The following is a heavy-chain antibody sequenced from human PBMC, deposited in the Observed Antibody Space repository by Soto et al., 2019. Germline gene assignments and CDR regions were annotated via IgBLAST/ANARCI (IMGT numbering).Heavy chain of an antibody. CDR3: AREGIVGDYYYSGMDV. D-gene: IGHD3-16*02. J-gene: IGHJ6*02. CDR1: GHTFTSYA. Sequence: GASVKVSCKASGHTFTSYAMHWVRQAPGQRLEWMGWINAGNGNTKYSQKFQGRVTITRDTSASTAYMELSSLRSEDTAVYYCAREGIVGDYYYSGMDVWGQGTTVTVS. V-gene: IGHV1-3*01. CDR2: INAGNGNT.